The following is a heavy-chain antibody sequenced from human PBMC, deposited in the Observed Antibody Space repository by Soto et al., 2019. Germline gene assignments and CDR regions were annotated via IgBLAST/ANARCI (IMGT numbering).Heavy chain of an antibody. V-gene: IGHV1-18*01. D-gene: IGHD1-26*01. J-gene: IGHJ4*02. CDR3: GRDLGAQRVDS. CDR2: ISAYNGNT. Sequence: QVQLVQSGAEVKKPGASVKASCKAAGYTFTSYGISWVRQAPGQGLEWMGWISAYNGNTKYAQKLQGRFSMTTEKSTISAYVELRSLRSDGTAVYYCGRDLGAQRVDSWGQVTLVNVSS. CDR1: GYTFTSYG.